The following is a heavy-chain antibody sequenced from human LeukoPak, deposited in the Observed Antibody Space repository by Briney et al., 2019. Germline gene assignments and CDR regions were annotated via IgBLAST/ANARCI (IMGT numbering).Heavy chain of an antibody. CDR2: IYYSGST. V-gene: IGHV4-59*01. D-gene: IGHD1-26*01. CDR1: GGSISSYY. CDR3: AASWEVDAFDI. J-gene: IGHJ3*02. Sequence: SETLSLTCTVSGGSISSYYWSWIRQPPGKGLEWIGYIYYSGSTNYNPSLKSRVTISVDTSKNQFSLKLSSVTAADTAVYYCAASWEVDAFDIWGQGTMVTDSS.